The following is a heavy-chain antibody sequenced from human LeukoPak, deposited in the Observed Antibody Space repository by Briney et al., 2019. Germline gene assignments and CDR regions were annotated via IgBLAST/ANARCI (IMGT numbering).Heavy chain of an antibody. D-gene: IGHD5-18*01. CDR3: TTGDTAKAIFDY. J-gene: IGHJ4*02. CDR1: GFTFSNAW. V-gene: IGHV3-15*01. Sequence: GGSLRLSXAASGFTFSNAWMSWVRPAPGKGLEWVGRIKSKTDGGTTDYAAPVKGRFTISRDDSKNTLYLQMNSLKTEDTAVYYCTTGDTAKAIFDYWGQGTLVTVSS. CDR2: IKSKTDGGTT.